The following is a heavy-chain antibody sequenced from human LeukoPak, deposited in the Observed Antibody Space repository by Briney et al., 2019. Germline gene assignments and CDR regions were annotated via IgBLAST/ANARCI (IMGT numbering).Heavy chain of an antibody. CDR3: AKDLPPLSFHGYGWGYYFDH. J-gene: IGHJ4*02. CDR1: GFTFSSYA. CDR2: ISGSGGST. V-gene: IGHV3-23*01. D-gene: IGHD3-22*01. Sequence: PGGSLRLSCAASGFTFSSYAMSWVRQAPGKGLEWVSAISGSGGSTYYADSVKGRFTISRDNSKNTLYLQMNSLRAEDTAVYYCAKDLPPLSFHGYGWGYYFDHWGQGTLVTVSS.